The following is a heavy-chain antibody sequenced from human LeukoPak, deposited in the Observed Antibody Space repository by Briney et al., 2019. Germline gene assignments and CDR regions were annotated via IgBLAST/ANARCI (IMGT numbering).Heavy chain of an antibody. Sequence: SETLSLTCTVSGGSISSYYWSWIRQPPGKGLEWIGYIYYSGSTNYNPSLKSRVTISVDTSKNQFSLKLSSVTAADTAVYYCARHVSLGYSSGWYRNYFDYWGQGTLVTVSS. J-gene: IGHJ4*02. CDR3: ARHVSLGYSSGWYRNYFDY. CDR1: GGSISSYY. D-gene: IGHD6-19*01. V-gene: IGHV4-59*08. CDR2: IYYSGST.